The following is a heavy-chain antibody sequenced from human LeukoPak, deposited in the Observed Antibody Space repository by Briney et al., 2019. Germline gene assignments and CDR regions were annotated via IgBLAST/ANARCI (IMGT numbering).Heavy chain of an antibody. CDR1: GFTFSSYG. CDR3: AREAAVSGTENGAFNV. V-gene: IGHV3-33*01. D-gene: IGHD6-19*01. CDR2: IWYDGSNK. J-gene: IGHJ6*02. Sequence: QAGGSLRLSCAASGFTFSSYGMHWVRQAPGKGLEWVAVIWYDGSNKYYADSVKGRFTISRDNSKNTLYLQMNSLRAEDTAVYFCAREAAVSGTENGAFNVWGPGTTVTVSS.